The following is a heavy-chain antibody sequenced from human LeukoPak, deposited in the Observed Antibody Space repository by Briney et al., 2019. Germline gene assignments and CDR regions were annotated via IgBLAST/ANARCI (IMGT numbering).Heavy chain of an antibody. D-gene: IGHD6-13*01. V-gene: IGHV3-15*01. Sequence: PGGSLRLSCAASGFTFSNAWMSWVRQAPGKGLEWLGRIKSKTDGGTTDYAAPVKGRFTISRDDSKNTLYLQTNSLKTEDTAVYYCAYWSSSSWNYWGQGTLVTVSS. CDR1: GFTFSNAW. CDR3: AYWSSSSWNY. J-gene: IGHJ4*02. CDR2: IKSKTDGGTT.